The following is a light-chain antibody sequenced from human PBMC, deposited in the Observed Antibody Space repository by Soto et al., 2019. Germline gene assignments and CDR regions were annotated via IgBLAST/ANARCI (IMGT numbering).Light chain of an antibody. CDR2: GAS. V-gene: IGKV3-20*01. Sequence: EIVLTQSPGTLSLSPGERATFSCRASQSVSSSYLAWYQQKPGQAPRLLIYGASTRATGIPARFSGSGSGTDFTLTISRLEPEDFAVYYCQQYGRTFGQGTKVDIK. CDR3: QQYGRT. CDR1: QSVSSSY. J-gene: IGKJ1*01.